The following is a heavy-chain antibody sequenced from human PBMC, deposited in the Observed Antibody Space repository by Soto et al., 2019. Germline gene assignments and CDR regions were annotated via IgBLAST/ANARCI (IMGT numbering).Heavy chain of an antibody. CDR3: ARRGSGSYYDY. V-gene: IGHV3-23*01. J-gene: IGHJ4*02. CDR2: ISGSGGST. Sequence: EVQLLESGGGLVQPGGSLRLSCAASGFTFSSYAMRWVRQAPVKGLEWVSAISGSGGSTYYADSVKGRFTISRDNSKNTLYLQRNSLRAEDTAGYYCARRGSGSYYDYWGQGTLVTVSS. CDR1: GFTFSSYA. D-gene: IGHD1-26*01.